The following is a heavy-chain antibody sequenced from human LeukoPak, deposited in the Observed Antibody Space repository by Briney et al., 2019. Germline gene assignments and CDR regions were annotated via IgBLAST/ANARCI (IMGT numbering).Heavy chain of an antibody. Sequence: GGSLKISCKGSGSCFTSYWIAGARQMPGKGLEWMGIIYPGDSDTRYSPSFQGQVTISADKSISTAYPQWSSLKASDTAMYCCARDYYDSSGYSVPAFDIWGQGTMVTVSS. J-gene: IGHJ3*02. V-gene: IGHV5-51*01. CDR1: GSCFTSYW. CDR3: ARDYYDSSGYSVPAFDI. D-gene: IGHD3-22*01. CDR2: IYPGDSDT.